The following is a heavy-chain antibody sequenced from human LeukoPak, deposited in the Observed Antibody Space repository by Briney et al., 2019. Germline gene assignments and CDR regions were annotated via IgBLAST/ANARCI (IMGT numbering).Heavy chain of an antibody. CDR1: GFTFSSYW. CDR3: ARSGSYGPDWTNMDV. V-gene: IGHV3-7*01. Sequence: PGGSLRLSCAASGFTFSSYWMSWVRQAPGKGLEWVANIKQDGSEKYYVDSVKGRFTISRDNAKNSLYLQMNSLRAEDTAVYYCARSGSYGPDWTNMDVWGKGTTVTISS. CDR2: IKQDGSEK. J-gene: IGHJ6*03. D-gene: IGHD5-18*01.